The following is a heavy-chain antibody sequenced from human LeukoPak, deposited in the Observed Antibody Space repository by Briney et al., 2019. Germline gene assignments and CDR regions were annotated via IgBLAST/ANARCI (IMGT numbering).Heavy chain of an antibody. D-gene: IGHD2-15*01. CDR3: ARDSRGSHF. Sequence: GGSLRLSCAASGFTVSNRHLSWFRQAPGKGLASVSIINGAGDTYYVDSVRGRFTISRDDSKNTLYLQMNSLRDDDTAVYYCARDSRGSHFWGQGTLVTVSS. CDR2: INGAGDT. J-gene: IGHJ4*02. V-gene: IGHV3-53*01. CDR1: GFTVSNRH.